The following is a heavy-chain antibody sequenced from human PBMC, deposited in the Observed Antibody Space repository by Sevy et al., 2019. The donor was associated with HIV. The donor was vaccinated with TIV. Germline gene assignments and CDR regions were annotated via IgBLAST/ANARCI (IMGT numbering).Heavy chain of an antibody. V-gene: IGHV3-23*01. CDR1: GFTFSSYA. J-gene: IGHJ5*01. CDR2: ITGNGGST. Sequence: GGSLRLSCAASGFTFSSYAMSWVRQAPGKGLEWVSGITGNGGSTYYADSVKGRFTISRDNSKNIVYLQMNSLRAEDTSLYYCAKAQEASGLAQSYIDSWGQGTLVTVSS. CDR3: AKAQEASGLAQSYIDS. D-gene: IGHD3-10*01.